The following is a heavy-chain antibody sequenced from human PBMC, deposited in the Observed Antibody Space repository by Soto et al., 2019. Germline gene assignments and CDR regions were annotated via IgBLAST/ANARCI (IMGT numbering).Heavy chain of an antibody. J-gene: IGHJ4*02. Sequence: EVQLLESGGGLVQPGGSLRLSCAASGFTFNNYAMTWVRQAPGKGLEWVSAISGGGDTTSYADSVKGRFTVSRDGSKNTLYLQMSSLRAEDTALYYCAXXXXGSGSLTPRVDFWGQGTLVTVSS. CDR1: GFTFNNYA. CDR3: AXXXXGSGSLTPRVDF. V-gene: IGHV3-23*01. D-gene: IGHD3-10*01. CDR2: ISGGGDTT.